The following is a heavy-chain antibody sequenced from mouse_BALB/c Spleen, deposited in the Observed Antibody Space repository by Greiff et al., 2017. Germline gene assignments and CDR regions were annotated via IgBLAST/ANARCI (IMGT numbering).Heavy chain of an antibody. V-gene: IGHV5-9-1*01. Sequence: DVMLVESGGGLVKPGGSLKLSCAASGFTFSSYAMSWVRQTPEKRLEWVATISSGGSYTYYPDSVKGRFTISRDNAKNTLYLQMSSLRSEDTAMYYCASPDGYYVWGQGTTLTVSS. CDR2: ISSGGSYT. CDR3: ASPDGYYV. CDR1: GFTFSSYA. D-gene: IGHD2-3*01. J-gene: IGHJ2*01.